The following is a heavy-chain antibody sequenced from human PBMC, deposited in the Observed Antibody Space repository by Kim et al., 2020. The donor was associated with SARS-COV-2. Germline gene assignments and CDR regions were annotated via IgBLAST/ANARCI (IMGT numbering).Heavy chain of an antibody. J-gene: IGHJ6*02. Sequence: GGSLRLSCAGSGFTFSRYWLHWVRQAPGKGLVWVSRINSDGSSTNYADSVKGRFTISRDNAKNTLYLQMSSLRAEDTVMYYCAREGRIAAAGPYYYGMDVWGQGTTVTVSS. CDR3: AREGRIAAAGPYYYGMDV. V-gene: IGHV3-74*01. CDR2: INSDGSST. CDR1: GFTFSRYW. D-gene: IGHD6-13*01.